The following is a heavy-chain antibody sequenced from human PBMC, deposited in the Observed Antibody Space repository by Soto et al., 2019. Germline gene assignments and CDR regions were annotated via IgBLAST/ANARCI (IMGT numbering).Heavy chain of an antibody. J-gene: IGHJ4*02. CDR2: IFSSGST. V-gene: IGHV4-4*07. CDR1: GGSINTFY. D-gene: IGHD5-12*01. CDR3: SKEGSYSAYNFAHGIQLWSFDF. Sequence: SSETLSLTCTVSGGSINTFYWSWVRQPAGKGLEWIGRIFSSGSTSFNPSLESRVAMSVDTSKNHFSLNLSSVTAADMAVYYCSKEGSYSAYNFAHGIQLWSFDFWGQGALVTVSS.